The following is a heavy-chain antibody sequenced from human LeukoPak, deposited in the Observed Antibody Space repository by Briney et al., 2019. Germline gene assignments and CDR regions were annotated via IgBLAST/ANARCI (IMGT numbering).Heavy chain of an antibody. CDR3: ARDTRVYDSSGYYWDYFDY. D-gene: IGHD3-22*01. V-gene: IGHV4-4*07. CDR2: IYTSGST. J-gene: IGHJ4*02. Sequence: PSETLSLTCTVSGGSISSYYWSWIRQPAGKGLEWIGRIYTSGSTNYNPSLKSRVTMSADTSKNQFSLKLSSVTAADTAVYYCARDTRVYDSSGYYWDYFDYWGQGTLVTVSS. CDR1: GGSISSYY.